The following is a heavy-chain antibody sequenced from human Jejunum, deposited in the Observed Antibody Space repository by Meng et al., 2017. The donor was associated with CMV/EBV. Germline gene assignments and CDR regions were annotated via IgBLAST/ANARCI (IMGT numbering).Heavy chain of an antibody. D-gene: IGHD6-19*01. CDR1: GFTFSSDW. J-gene: IGHJ4*02. V-gene: IGHV3-74*01. CDR3: ARDYYSSGTH. CDR2: INTDGRNT. Sequence: ELVECGGCLVQPRGSLRLACAASGFTFSSDWMHWVRQAPGKGLEWVSRINTDGRNTNYADSVKGRFTISRDNAKNTLYLQMNSLRVEDTAVYYCARDYYSSGTHWGQGTLVTVSS.